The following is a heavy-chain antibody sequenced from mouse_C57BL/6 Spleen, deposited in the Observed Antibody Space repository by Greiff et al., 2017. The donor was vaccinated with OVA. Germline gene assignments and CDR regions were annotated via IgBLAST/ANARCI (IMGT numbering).Heavy chain of an antibody. CDR3: ARDNYSNYYFDY. CDR1: GYSITSGYY. V-gene: IGHV3-6*01. D-gene: IGHD2-5*01. Sequence: EVKLLESGPGLVKPSQSLSLTCSVTGYSITSGYYWNWIRQFPGNKLEWMGYISYDGSNNYNPSLKNRISITRDTSKNQFFLKLNSVTTEDTATYYCARDNYSNYYFDYWGQGTTLTVSS. CDR2: ISYDGSN. J-gene: IGHJ2*01.